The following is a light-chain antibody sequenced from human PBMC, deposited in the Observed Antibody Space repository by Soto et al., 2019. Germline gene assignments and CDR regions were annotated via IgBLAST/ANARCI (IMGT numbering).Light chain of an antibody. CDR2: KAS. V-gene: IGKV1-5*03. CDR3: QQYNRYSPLT. J-gene: IGKJ4*01. Sequence: DIQMTQSPSTLSASVGDRVTITCRASQSISSWLAWYQQKPGRAPRLLIYKASDLESGVPPRFSGSGSGTDFALTISSLQPDDFATYYCQQYNRYSPLTFGGGTKVEIK. CDR1: QSISSW.